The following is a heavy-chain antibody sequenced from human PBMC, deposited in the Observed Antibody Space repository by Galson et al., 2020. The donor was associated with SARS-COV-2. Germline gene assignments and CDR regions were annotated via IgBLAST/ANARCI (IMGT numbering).Heavy chain of an antibody. V-gene: IGHV4-61*02. J-gene: IGHJ4*02. D-gene: IGHD5-12*01. CDR2: IYTSGST. Sequence: SETLSLTCTVSGGSISSGSYYWSWIRQPAGKGLEWIGRIYTSGSTNYNPSLKSRVTISVDTSKNQFSLKLSSVTAADTAVYYCAREGGWLQIGYYFDYWGQGTLVTVSS. CDR1: GGSISSGSYY. CDR3: AREGGWLQIGYYFDY.